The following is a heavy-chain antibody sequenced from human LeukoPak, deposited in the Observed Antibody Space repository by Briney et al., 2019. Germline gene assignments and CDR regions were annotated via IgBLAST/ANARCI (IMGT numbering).Heavy chain of an antibody. V-gene: IGHV3-7*01. CDR2: MNQDGSEK. J-gene: IGHJ3*02. CDR1: GFTFSSYW. CDR3: ARALQWLATDAFDI. D-gene: IGHD6-19*01. Sequence: GGSLRLSCAASGFTFSSYWMNWVRQAPGKGLEWVANMNQDGSEKYYVDSVKGRFTISRDNAKNTLYLQMNSLRVDDTAVYYCARALQWLATDAFDIWGQGTMVTVSS.